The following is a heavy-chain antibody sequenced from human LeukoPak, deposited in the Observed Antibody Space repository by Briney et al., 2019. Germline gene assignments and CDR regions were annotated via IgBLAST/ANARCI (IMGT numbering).Heavy chain of an antibody. CDR1: GYTFTGYY. Sequence: ASVKVSCKASGYTFTGYYMHWVRQAPGQGLEWMGWINPNSGGTNYAQKFQGRVTMTRDTSISTAYMELSRLRSDDTAVYYCARSYCSSTSCWRGYFDHWGQGTLVTVSS. CDR3: ARSYCSSTSCWRGYFDH. CDR2: INPNSGGT. V-gene: IGHV1-2*02. D-gene: IGHD2-2*01. J-gene: IGHJ4*02.